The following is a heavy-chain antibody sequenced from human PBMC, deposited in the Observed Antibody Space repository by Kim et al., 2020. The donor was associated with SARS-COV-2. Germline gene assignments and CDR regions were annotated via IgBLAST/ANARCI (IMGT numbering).Heavy chain of an antibody. CDR3: ARSVPYDFWSGYYERPNSGANYFDY. D-gene: IGHD3-3*01. CDR1: GGTFSSYA. V-gene: IGHV1-69*13. Sequence: SVKVSCKASGGTFSSYAISWVRQAPGQGLEWMGGIIPIFGTANYAQKFQGRVTITADESTSTAYMELSSLRSEDTAVYYCARSVPYDFWSGYYERPNSGANYFDYWGQGTLVTVSS. CDR2: IIPIFGTA. J-gene: IGHJ4*02.